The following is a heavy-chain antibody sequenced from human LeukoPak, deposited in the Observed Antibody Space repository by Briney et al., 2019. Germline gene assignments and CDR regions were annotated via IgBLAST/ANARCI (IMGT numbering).Heavy chain of an antibody. Sequence: GGSLRLSCVASGFTLSNYWMNWVRQAPGKGLEWVANIKPDGSEKNYVDSVKGRFIISRDNAKNTLSLQMNSLRAEDTAVYYCTRDWTDTAMGLFDYWGQGTLVTVSS. V-gene: IGHV3-7*01. CDR3: TRDWTDTAMGLFDY. J-gene: IGHJ4*02. CDR1: GFTLSNYW. D-gene: IGHD5-18*01. CDR2: IKPDGSEK.